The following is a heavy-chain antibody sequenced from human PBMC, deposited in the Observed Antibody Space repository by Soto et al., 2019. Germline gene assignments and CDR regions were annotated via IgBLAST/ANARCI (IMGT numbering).Heavy chain of an antibody. CDR1: GYSISSGYY. CDR2: IYHSGST. J-gene: IGHJ5*02. Sequence: ETLSLTCAVSGYSISSGYYWGWIRQPPGKGLEWIGSIYHSGSTYYNPSLKSRVTISVDTSKNQFSLKLSSVTAADTAVYYCARNDYVWGSYRRNNWFDPWGQGTLVTVSS. V-gene: IGHV4-38-2*01. CDR3: ARNDYVWGSYRRNNWFDP. D-gene: IGHD3-16*02.